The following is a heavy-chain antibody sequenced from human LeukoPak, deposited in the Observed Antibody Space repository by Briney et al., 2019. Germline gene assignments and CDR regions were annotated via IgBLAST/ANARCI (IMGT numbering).Heavy chain of an antibody. D-gene: IGHD3-10*01. CDR1: GYTFTSYG. Sequence: ASVKVSCKASGYTFTSYGISWVRQAPGQGLEWMGWISAYNGNTNYAQKLQGRVTMTTDTSTSTAYMELRSLRSDDTAVYYCARDHGTMVRGVTNWFDPWGQGTLVTVSS. CDR2: ISAYNGNT. V-gene: IGHV1-18*01. CDR3: ARDHGTMVRGVTNWFDP. J-gene: IGHJ5*02.